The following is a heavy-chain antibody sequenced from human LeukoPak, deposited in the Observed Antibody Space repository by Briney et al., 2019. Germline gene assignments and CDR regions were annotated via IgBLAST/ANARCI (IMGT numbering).Heavy chain of an antibody. CDR2: INPSSGST. J-gene: IGHJ4*02. D-gene: IGHD1-26*01. CDR3: ARDREVGSTRNYFDY. Sequence: GASVKVSCKASGYTFTAYYMHWVRQAPGQGLEWMGIINPSSGSTTYAQKFQGRVTMSRVTSTSTVYMELSSLRSEDTALYYCARDREVGSTRNYFDYWGQGTLVTVSS. V-gene: IGHV1-46*01. CDR1: GYTFTAYY.